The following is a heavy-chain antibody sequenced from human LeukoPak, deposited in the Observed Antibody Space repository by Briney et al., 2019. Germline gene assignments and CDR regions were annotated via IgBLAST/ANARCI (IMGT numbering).Heavy chain of an antibody. V-gene: IGHV1-46*01. CDR2: ISSSGGST. J-gene: IGHJ4*02. D-gene: IGHD1-26*01. Sequence: ASVKVSCKASGYTFTSYYMHWVRQAPGQGLEWMGIISSSGGSTNYAQKLQGRVTMTTDTSTSTAYMELRSLRSDDTAVYYCAREFKWDPPDYWGQGTLVTVSS. CDR1: GYTFTSYY. CDR3: AREFKWDPPDY.